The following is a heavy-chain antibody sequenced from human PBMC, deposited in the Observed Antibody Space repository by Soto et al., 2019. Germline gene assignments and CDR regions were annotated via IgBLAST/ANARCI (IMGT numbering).Heavy chain of an antibody. CDR2: ISGSGGST. Sequence: LKLSCAASGFTFSSYAMSWVRQAPGQGLEWVGAISGSGGSTYYADSVKGRFTISRDNSKNTPYLQMNSLRAEDTAVYYCARVLYSSSAGGWFDPWGQGTLVTVSS. J-gene: IGHJ5*02. CDR1: GFTFSSYA. D-gene: IGHD6-6*01. V-gene: IGHV3-23*01. CDR3: ARVLYSSSAGGWFDP.